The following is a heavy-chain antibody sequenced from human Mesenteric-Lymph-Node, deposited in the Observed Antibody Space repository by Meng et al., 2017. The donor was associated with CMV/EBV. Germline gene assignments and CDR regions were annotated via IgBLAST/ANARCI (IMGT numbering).Heavy chain of an antibody. CDR1: GFTFSNYE. D-gene: IGHD1-1*01. V-gene: IGHV3-48*03. CDR3: TSATSLPDGFDI. Sequence: GESLKISCAASGFTFSNYEINWVRQAPGKGLEWVSYISSGGTAIYYADSVKGRFTISRDNTKNSLSLQMDSLIAEDTAVYYCTSATSLPDGFDIWGQGTLVTVSS. J-gene: IGHJ3*02. CDR2: ISSGGTAI.